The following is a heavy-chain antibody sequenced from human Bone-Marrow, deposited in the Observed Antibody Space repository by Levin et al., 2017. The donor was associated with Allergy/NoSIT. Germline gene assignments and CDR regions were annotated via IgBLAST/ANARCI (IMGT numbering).Heavy chain of an antibody. D-gene: IGHD5-18*01. Sequence: SQTLSLTCTVSGGSISSAGYYWSWIRQHPGRGLEWIGYIYHSGSTYYNPSLKSRVTISVDTSKNQFSLNLSSATAADTAVYYCARTISQHNYGNYFDYWGQGTLVTVSS. CDR1: GGSISSAGYY. CDR3: ARTISQHNYGNYFDY. V-gene: IGHV4-31*03. J-gene: IGHJ4*02. CDR2: IYHSGST.